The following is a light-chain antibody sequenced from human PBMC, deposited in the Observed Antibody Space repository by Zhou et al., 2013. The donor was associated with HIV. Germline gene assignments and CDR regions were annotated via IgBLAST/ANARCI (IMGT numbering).Light chain of an antibody. CDR1: HSISTY. CDR2: SAS. CDR3: QQYSTSSQT. Sequence: DVQMTQSPTSLSASVGDRVTITCRASHSISTYLNWYQQKPGKAPNLLIYSASHLQTGVPSRFSGSGSGTDFTLTISRLQPEDFAVYHCQQYSTSSQTFGPGTKVEMK. J-gene: IGKJ2*01. V-gene: IGKV1-39*01.